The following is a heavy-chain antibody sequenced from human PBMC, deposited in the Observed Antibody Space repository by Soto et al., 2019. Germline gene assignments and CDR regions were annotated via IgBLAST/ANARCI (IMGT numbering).Heavy chain of an antibody. CDR2: ISSSSSTI. J-gene: IGHJ3*02. D-gene: IGHD2-2*01. V-gene: IGHV3-48*01. CDR1: GFTFSSYS. Sequence: EVQLVESGGGLVQPGGSLRLSCAASGFTFSSYSMNWVRQAPGKGLEWVSYISSSSSTISYVDSVKGRFTISRDNAKNSLYLQMNSLRAEDSVVYYCARIGGRCSSSRCPAGDAFDIWGQGTMVTVSS. CDR3: ARIGGRCSSSRCPAGDAFDI.